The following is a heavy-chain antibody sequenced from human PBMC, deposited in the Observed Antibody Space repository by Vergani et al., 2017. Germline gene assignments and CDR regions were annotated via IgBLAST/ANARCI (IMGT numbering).Heavy chain of an antibody. CDR3: ASVCTSGGCPDIYEMDV. J-gene: IGHJ6*02. CDR2: IGSSGPYL. D-gene: IGHD2-8*01. V-gene: IGHV3-21*06. Sequence: EVQLVESGGGLVKPGGSLRLSCAASGFTFSDFSMSWVRQAPGKGLELVAFIGSSGPYLNYADSVKGRFIISRDNTNNSLFLQLGSLRAEDASVYYCASVCTSGGCPDIYEMDVWGQGATVTVSS. CDR1: GFTFSDFS.